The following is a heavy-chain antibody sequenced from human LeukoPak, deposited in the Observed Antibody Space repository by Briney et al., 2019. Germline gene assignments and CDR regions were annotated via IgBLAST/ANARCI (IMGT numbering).Heavy chain of an antibody. Sequence: GGSLRLSCAASGFTFSNYWMSRVRQALGKGLEWGANIKQDGSEKYYVDSVKGRFTISRDNAKNSLYLQMNSLRAEDTAVYYCARELHTEGFDYWGQGTLVTVSS. V-gene: IGHV3-7*04. CDR1: GFTFSNYW. D-gene: IGHD5-18*01. CDR2: IKQDGSEK. J-gene: IGHJ4*02. CDR3: ARELHTEGFDY.